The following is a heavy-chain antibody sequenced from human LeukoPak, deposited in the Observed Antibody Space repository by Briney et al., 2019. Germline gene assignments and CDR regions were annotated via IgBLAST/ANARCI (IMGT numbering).Heavy chain of an antibody. J-gene: IGHJ4*02. D-gene: IGHD3-10*01. CDR3: ARAIWFGELLSYYFDY. V-gene: IGHV1-18*01. CDR1: GYTFTSYG. Sequence: ASVKVSCKASGYTFTSYGISWVRQAPGQGLEWMGWISAYNGNTNYAQKLQGRVTMTTDTSTSTAYMELRSLRSDGTAVYYCARAIWFGELLSYYFDYWGQGTLVTVSS. CDR2: ISAYNGNT.